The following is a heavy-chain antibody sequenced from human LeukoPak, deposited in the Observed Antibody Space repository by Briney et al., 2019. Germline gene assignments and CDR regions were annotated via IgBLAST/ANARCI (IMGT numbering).Heavy chain of an antibody. V-gene: IGHV1-69*05. CDR2: IIPIFGTA. CDR3: ARGVEMATTTGLDY. D-gene: IGHD5-24*01. CDR1: GGTFSSYA. J-gene: IGHJ4*02. Sequence: SVKVSCKASGGTFSSYAISWVRQAPGQGLEWMGGIIPIFGTANYAQKFQGRVTITTDESTSTAYMELSSLRSEDTAVYYCARGVEMATTTGLDYWGQGTLVTVSS.